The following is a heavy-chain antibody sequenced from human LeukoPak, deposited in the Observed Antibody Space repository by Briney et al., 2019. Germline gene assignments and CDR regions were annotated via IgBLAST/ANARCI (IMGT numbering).Heavy chain of an antibody. V-gene: IGHV4-34*01. J-gene: IGHJ5*02. CDR2: IYYSGST. CDR1: GGSFNDYY. CDR3: ARGNIVVVPAAKNWFDP. D-gene: IGHD2-2*01. Sequence: SETLSLTCAVYGGSFNDYYWNWIRQPPGKGLEWIGSIYYSGSTYYNPSLKSRVTISVDTSKNQFSLKLSSVTAADTAVYYCARGNIVVVPAAKNWFDPWGQGTLVTVSS.